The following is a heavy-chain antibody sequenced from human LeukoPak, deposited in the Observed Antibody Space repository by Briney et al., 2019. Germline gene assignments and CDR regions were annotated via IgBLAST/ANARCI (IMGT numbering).Heavy chain of an antibody. V-gene: IGHV4-59*08. D-gene: IGHD2-15*01. CDR3: ARRGGGCSGGSCAKMYYFDY. CDR1: GDSISSYY. Sequence: SETLSLTCTVSGDSISSYYWSWTRQPPGKGLEWIGYIYYSGSTNYNPSLKSRVTISVDTSKNQFSLKLSSVTAADTAVYYCARRGGGCSGGSCAKMYYFDYWGQGTLVTVSS. J-gene: IGHJ4*02. CDR2: IYYSGST.